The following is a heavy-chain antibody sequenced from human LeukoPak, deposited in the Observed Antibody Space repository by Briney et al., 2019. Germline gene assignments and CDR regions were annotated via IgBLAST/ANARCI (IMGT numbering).Heavy chain of an antibody. CDR1: GGSISRRNYY. Sequence: PSETLSLICTVSGGSISRRNYYWGWIRQPPGKGLEWIGSIYYSGSTYYNSSLKSRVTISVDTSKDQFSLKLSSVTAADTAVYYCARHSIDYGDYYFDYWGQGTLVTVSS. D-gene: IGHD4-17*01. CDR3: ARHSIDYGDYYFDY. CDR2: IYYSGST. V-gene: IGHV4-39*01. J-gene: IGHJ4*02.